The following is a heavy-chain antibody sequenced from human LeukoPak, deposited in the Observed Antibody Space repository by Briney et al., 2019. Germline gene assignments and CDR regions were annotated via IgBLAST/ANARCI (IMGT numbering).Heavy chain of an antibody. V-gene: IGHV3-30-3*01. CDR2: ISYDGSNK. CDR3: ARSSSYYHFGMDV. CDR1: GFTFSRCA. J-gene: IGHJ6*02. D-gene: IGHD3-22*01. Sequence: PGGSLRLSCVASGFTFSRCAMHWVRQAPGKGLEWVAVISYDGSNKYYADSVKGRFTISRDNSKNTLYLQMNSLRAEDTAVYYCARSSSYYHFGMDVWGQGTTVTVSS.